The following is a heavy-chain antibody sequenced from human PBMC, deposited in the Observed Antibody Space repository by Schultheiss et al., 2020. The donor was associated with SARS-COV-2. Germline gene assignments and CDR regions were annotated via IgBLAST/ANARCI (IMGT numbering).Heavy chain of an antibody. D-gene: IGHD3-10*01. Sequence: GGSLRLSCAASGFTFSSYGMHWVRQAPGKGLEWVSRISSSGGSTYYADSVKGRFTISRDNSKNTLYLQLNSLRAEDTAVYYCARASSSGSYHPSDYWGQGTLVTVSS. CDR2: ISSSGGST. V-gene: IGHV3-NL1*01. CDR3: ARASSSGSYHPSDY. J-gene: IGHJ4*02. CDR1: GFTFSSYG.